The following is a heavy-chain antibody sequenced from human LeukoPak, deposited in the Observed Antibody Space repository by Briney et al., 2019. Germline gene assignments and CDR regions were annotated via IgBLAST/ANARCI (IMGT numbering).Heavy chain of an antibody. J-gene: IGHJ6*03. Sequence: SETLSLTSTDSGGSIISYYWSWIRQPPGKGLEWIGYIYYTGITNYNASLKSRVTISVDTSKNQFSLELTSVTAADTAVYYCARDYRYCSSTGCYNYYYMYVWGKGTTVTVSS. CDR3: ARDYRYCSSTGCYNYYYMYV. V-gene: IGHV4-59*01. CDR2: IYYTGIT. D-gene: IGHD2-2*02. CDR1: GGSIISYY.